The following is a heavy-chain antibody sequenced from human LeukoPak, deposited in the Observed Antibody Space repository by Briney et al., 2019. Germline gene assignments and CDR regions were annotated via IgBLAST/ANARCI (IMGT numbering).Heavy chain of an antibody. CDR2: IYYSGST. V-gene: IGHV4-39*07. J-gene: IGHJ4*02. CDR1: GGSISSSSYY. D-gene: IGHD1-26*01. CDR3: ARVQEVGSSTSYYFDY. Sequence: SETLSLTCTVSGGSISSSSYYWGWIRQPPGKGLEWIGSIYYSGSTYYNPSLKSRVTISVDTSKNQFSLKLSSVTAADTAVYYCARVQEVGSSTSYYFDYWGQGTLVTVSS.